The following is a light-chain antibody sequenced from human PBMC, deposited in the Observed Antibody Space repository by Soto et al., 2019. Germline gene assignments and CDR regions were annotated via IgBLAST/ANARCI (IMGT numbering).Light chain of an antibody. V-gene: IGKV3-20*01. J-gene: IGKJ1*01. CDR3: QQYGDSPHT. Sequence: IVLTQSPGTLSLCPWDLATLSCVASRSVGSALSVYQQKPGPSPRLLFYGASNRATAIPDRFSGSGFGTDFTLTITRLEPEDFAVYYCQQYGDSPHTFGPGTKVDIK. CDR2: GAS. CDR1: RSVGSA.